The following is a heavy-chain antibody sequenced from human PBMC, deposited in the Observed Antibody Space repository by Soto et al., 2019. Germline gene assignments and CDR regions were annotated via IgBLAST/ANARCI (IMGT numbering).Heavy chain of an antibody. V-gene: IGHV5-51*03. CDR3: ARLFGSGWSGFHP. Sequence: EVQLVQSGAEVKKPGESLKISCKGSGYSFTTSWIGWVRQMPGRGLEWMGIIYPGDSDTRYSPSFQGQVTIAADKSISTAYLQWTSLKASDTAMYYCARLFGSGWSGFHPWGQGTLVTVSS. CDR1: GYSFTTSW. CDR2: IYPGDSDT. D-gene: IGHD6-19*01. J-gene: IGHJ5*02.